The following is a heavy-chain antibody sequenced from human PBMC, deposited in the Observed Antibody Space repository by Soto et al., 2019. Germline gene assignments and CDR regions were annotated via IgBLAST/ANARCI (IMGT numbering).Heavy chain of an antibody. J-gene: IGHJ6*02. CDR3: ARNAYYYYGVDV. V-gene: IGHV4-30-4*01. Sequence: LSLTCTVSGGSISSGDYYWSWIRQPPGKGLEWIGYIYYSGNTYYNPSLKSRVTISVDTSKNQFSLKLSSVTAADTAVYYCARNAYYYYGVDVWGQGTTVTVSS. CDR2: IYYSGNT. CDR1: GGSISSGDYY.